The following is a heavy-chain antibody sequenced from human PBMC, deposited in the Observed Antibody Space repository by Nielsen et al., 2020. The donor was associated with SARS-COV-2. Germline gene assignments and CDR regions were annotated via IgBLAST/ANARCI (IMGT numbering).Heavy chain of an antibody. CDR1: GFIFDDFG. CDR2: VSWNGGNT. V-gene: IGHV3-20*04. J-gene: IGHJ4*02. D-gene: IGHD4-17*01. Sequence: GESLKISCAASGFIFDDFGMSWVRQTPGKGLEWVTGVSWNGGNTGYADSVKGRFTVSRDNAKNTVYLQINSLIAEDTAVYFCARGPMTTVPDYWGQGSLVTVSS. CDR3: ARGPMTTVPDY.